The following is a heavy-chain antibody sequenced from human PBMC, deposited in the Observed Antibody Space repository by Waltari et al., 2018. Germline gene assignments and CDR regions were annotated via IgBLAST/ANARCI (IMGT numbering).Heavy chain of an antibody. D-gene: IGHD6-6*01. V-gene: IGHV3-30*01. CDR2: ILYDGSNT. Sequence: QVQLVESGGGVVQPGRSLRLSCAASGFTFSTYPMHWVRQAPGKGLEWVALILYDGSNTYYADSGKGRFTISRDNSKNTLYLQMNSLRPDDRAVYYCTRGSTTAARCMDSWGQGTLVTVSS. CDR3: TRGSTTAARCMDS. J-gene: IGHJ4*02. CDR1: GFTFSTYP.